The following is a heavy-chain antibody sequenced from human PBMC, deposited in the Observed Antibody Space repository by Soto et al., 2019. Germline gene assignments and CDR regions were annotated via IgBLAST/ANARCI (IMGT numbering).Heavy chain of an antibody. CDR1: GASVRNYY. D-gene: IGHD6-19*01. J-gene: IGHJ4*02. CDR3: ARDYSGASTFDY. V-gene: IGHV4-59*02. Sequence: SETLSLTCTVSGASVRNYYWSWIRQPPGKGLEWIDYIYYSGIIHYNPSLKSRVTISIDTSKNQFSLKLSSVTAADTALYYCARDYSGASTFDYWGQGTLVTVSS. CDR2: IYYSGII.